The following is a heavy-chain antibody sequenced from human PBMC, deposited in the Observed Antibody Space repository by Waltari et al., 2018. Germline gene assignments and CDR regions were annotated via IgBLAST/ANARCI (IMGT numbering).Heavy chain of an antibody. J-gene: IGHJ4*02. V-gene: IGHV4-38-2*02. CDR3: ARDPIPGYAYRSDY. CDR2: TFHSGNT. D-gene: IGHD5-12*01. Sequence: QVQLQESGPGLVKPSETLSLICTVPGFSISSGYYWGWIRQPPGKGLEWIGSTFHSGNTYYNPSLKSRVTMSVDTSKNQFSLRLSSVTAADTAVYYCARDPIPGYAYRSDYWGQGTLVTVSS. CDR1: GFSISSGYY.